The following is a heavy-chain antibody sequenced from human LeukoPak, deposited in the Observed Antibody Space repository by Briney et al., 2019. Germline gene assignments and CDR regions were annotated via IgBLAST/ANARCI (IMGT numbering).Heavy chain of an antibody. CDR2: INHSGST. D-gene: IGHD3-10*01. CDR3: ARKVSKYGSLWSQPGVFDY. CDR1: GGSSSGYY. Sequence: PSETLSLTCAVYGGSSSGYYWSWIRQPPGKGLEWIGEINHSGSTNYNPSLKSRVTISVDTSKNQFSLKLSSVTAADTAVYYCARKVSKYGSLWSQPGVFDYWGQGTLVTVSS. J-gene: IGHJ4*02. V-gene: IGHV4-34*01.